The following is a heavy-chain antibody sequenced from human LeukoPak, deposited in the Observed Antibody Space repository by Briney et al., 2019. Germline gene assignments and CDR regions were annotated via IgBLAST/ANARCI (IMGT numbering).Heavy chain of an antibody. Sequence: SSETLPLTCTVSGGSIGTYSWSWIRQPPGKGLEWIGEINHSGSTNYNPSLKSRVTISVDTSKNQFSLKLSSVTAADTAVYYCARTGGGPRSREWYFDLWGRGTLVTVSS. D-gene: IGHD6-13*01. V-gene: IGHV4-34*01. CDR2: INHSGST. CDR1: GGSIGTYS. J-gene: IGHJ2*01. CDR3: ARTGGGPRSREWYFDL.